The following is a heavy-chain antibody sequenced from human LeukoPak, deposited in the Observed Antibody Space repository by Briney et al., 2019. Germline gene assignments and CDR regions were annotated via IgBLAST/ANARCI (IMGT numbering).Heavy chain of an antibody. J-gene: IGHJ4*02. CDR3: ARRPATYGSGSYYGDY. CDR2: IYPGDSDT. V-gene: IGHV5-51*01. Sequence: GESLKISCKGSGYSFTSYWIGWVRQMPGKGLEWMGIIYPGDSDTRYSQSFQGQGTISADKSISTAYLQWSSLKASDTAMYYCARRPATYGSGSYYGDYWGQGTLVTVSS. CDR1: GYSFTSYW. D-gene: IGHD3-10*01.